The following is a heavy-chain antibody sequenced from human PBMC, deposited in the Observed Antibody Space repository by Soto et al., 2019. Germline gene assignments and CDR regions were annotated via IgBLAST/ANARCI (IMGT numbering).Heavy chain of an antibody. CDR1: GGSISSGGYY. V-gene: IGHV4-31*03. Sequence: QVQLQESGPGLVKPSQTLTLTCTVSGGSISSGGYYWSWIRQHPGKGLEWIGYIYYSGSTYYNPSLKSRVTISVDTSKNQFSLKLSSVTAADTAVYYCARGVGSGWLNWFDSWGQGTLVTVSS. J-gene: IGHJ5*01. CDR2: IYYSGST. D-gene: IGHD6-19*01. CDR3: ARGVGSGWLNWFDS.